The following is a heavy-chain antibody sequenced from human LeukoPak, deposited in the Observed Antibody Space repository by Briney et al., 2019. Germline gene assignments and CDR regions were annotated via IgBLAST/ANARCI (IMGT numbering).Heavy chain of an antibody. CDR1: GFTFSDYY. J-gene: IGHJ4*02. CDR2: IKQDGSEK. D-gene: IGHD3-16*01. Sequence: GGSLRLSCAASGFTFSDYYMSWVRQAPGKGLEWVANIKQDGSEKYYVDSVKGRFTIARDNAKNSLYLQMNSLRAEDTAVYYCASDSFWAQYSFHYSGQGTLVTPSS. V-gene: IGHV3-7*01. CDR3: ASDSFWAQYSFHY.